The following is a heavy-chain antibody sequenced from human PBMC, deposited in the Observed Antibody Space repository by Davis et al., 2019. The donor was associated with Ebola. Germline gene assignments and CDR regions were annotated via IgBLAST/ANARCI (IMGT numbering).Heavy chain of an antibody. J-gene: IGHJ4*02. CDR3: ARENLVTFDY. V-gene: IGHV3-30-3*01. CDR2: ISYDESNK. D-gene: IGHD3-9*01. CDR1: GFTFSSYA. Sequence: PGGSLRLSCAASGFTFSSYAMHWVRQAPGKGLEWVAVISYDESNKYYADSVKGRFTISRDNSKNTLYLQMNSLRAEDTAVYYCARENLVTFDYWGQGTLVTVSS.